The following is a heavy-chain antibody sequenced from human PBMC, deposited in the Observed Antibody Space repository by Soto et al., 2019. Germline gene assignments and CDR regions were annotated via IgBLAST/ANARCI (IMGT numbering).Heavy chain of an antibody. D-gene: IGHD6-6*01. CDR3: ATSLAVQLGYYGLDV. CDR1: GFTFSSYS. J-gene: IGHJ6*02. V-gene: IGHV3-21*01. Sequence: PGGSLRLSCAASGFTFSSYSLNWVRQAPGKGLGWVSSISGGGRDIKYGDSVKGRFIISRDHAMDSLHLQMYSLRADDTSIYGCATSLAVQLGYYGLDVWGPGTTVTVSS. CDR2: ISGGGRDI.